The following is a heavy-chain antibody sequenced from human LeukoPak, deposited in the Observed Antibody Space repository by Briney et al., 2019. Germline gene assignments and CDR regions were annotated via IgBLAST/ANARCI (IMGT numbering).Heavy chain of an antibody. Sequence: PGGSLRLSCAASGFTFSSYSMSWVRQAPGKGLEWVSAISGSGGSTYYADSVKGRFTISRDNSKHTLYLQMNSLRAEDTAVYYCAKDRQIVATILDYWGQGTLVTVSS. D-gene: IGHD5-12*01. CDR2: ISGSGGST. CDR3: AKDRQIVATILDY. CDR1: GFTFSSYS. J-gene: IGHJ4*02. V-gene: IGHV3-23*01.